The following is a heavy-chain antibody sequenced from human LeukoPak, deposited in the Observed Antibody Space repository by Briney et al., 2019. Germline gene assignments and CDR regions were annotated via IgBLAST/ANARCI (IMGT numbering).Heavy chain of an antibody. J-gene: IGHJ4*02. Sequence: SQTLSLTCTVSGGSISSSSYYWGWIRQPPGKGLEWIGSIYYSGSTYYNPSLKGRVTISVDTSKNQFSLKLSSVTAADTAVYYCASQPVLLWFGESIPFDYWGQGTLVTVSS. CDR1: GGSISSSSYY. CDR3: ASQPVLLWFGESIPFDY. CDR2: IYYSGST. V-gene: IGHV4-39*01. D-gene: IGHD3-10*01.